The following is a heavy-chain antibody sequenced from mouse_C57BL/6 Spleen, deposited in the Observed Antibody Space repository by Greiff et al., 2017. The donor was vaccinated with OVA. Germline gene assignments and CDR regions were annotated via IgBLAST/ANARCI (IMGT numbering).Heavy chain of an antibody. CDR3: ASWEWFAY. J-gene: IGHJ3*01. CDR2: ISYDGSN. CDR1: GYSITSGYY. Sequence: EVQRVESGPGLVKPSQSLSLTCSVTGYSITSGYYWNWIRQFPGNKLEWMGYISYDGSNNYNPSLKNRISITRDTSKNQFCLKLNAVTTEDTATYYCASWEWFAYWGKGTLVTVSA. D-gene: IGHD4-1*01. V-gene: IGHV3-6*01.